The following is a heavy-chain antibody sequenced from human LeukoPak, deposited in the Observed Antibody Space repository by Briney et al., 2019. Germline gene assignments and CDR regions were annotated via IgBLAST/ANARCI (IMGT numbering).Heavy chain of an antibody. J-gene: IGHJ4*02. D-gene: IGHD4-17*01. CDR2: INHSGYT. Sequence: PSESLSLTCAVSGVSFDDYYWSWVRQTPGKGLEWIGEINHSGYTNDSPSLKSRVTLSIDTSRKQFSLNLRSVTVADAGIYYCTRMTTGHDYWGQGTLVTVSS. V-gene: IGHV4-34*01. CDR1: GVSFDDYY. CDR3: TRMTTGHDY.